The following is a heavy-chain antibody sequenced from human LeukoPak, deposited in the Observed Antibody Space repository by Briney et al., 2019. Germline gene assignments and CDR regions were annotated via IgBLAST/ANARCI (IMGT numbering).Heavy chain of an antibody. D-gene: IGHD3-3*01. J-gene: IGHJ4*02. CDR1: GFTFSSYE. CDR2: ISGSGSSS. CDR3: AKDQRTISTFDY. Sequence: PGGSLRLSCAASGFTFSSYEMSWVRQAPGKGLEWVSAISGSGSSSYYADSVKGRFTISRDNSKNTLYLQINSLRAEDTAIYYCAKDQRTISTFDYWGQGTLVTVSS. V-gene: IGHV3-23*01.